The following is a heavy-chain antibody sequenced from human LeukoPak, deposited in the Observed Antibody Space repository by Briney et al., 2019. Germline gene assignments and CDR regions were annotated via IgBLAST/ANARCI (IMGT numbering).Heavy chain of an antibody. Sequence: PSETLSLTCTVSGGSISSYYWSWIRQPPGKGLEWIGYIYYSGSTNYNPSLKSRVTISVDTSKNQFSLKLSSVTAADAAVYYCARRANSGFDAFDIWGQGTMVTVSS. CDR3: ARRANSGFDAFDI. D-gene: IGHD3-22*01. J-gene: IGHJ3*02. V-gene: IGHV4-59*01. CDR1: GGSISSYY. CDR2: IYYSGST.